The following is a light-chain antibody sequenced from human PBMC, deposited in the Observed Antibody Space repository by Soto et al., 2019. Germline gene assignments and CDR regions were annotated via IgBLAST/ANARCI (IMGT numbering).Light chain of an antibody. Sequence: DTVMTQSPDSLAVSLDERATINCRSSQNVFYSSLNKNFLAWYQQKPGQPPKLLITWASARESGVPDRFSGSGSETDFTLTISSLQAEDVAVYYCQQYLLAPFTFGPGTNVDI. J-gene: IGKJ3*01. CDR1: QNVFYSSLNKNF. V-gene: IGKV4-1*01. CDR3: QQYLLAPFT. CDR2: WAS.